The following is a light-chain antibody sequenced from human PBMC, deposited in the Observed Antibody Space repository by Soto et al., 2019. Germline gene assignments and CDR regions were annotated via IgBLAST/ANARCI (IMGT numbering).Light chain of an antibody. J-gene: IGLJ2*01. CDR1: SGHSSYA. CDR2: LNSDGSH. Sequence: QLVLTQPPSASASLGASVKLTCTLSSGHSSYAIAWHQQQPEKGPRYLMKLNSDGSHSKGDGIPDRFSGSSSGAERYLTISSLQSEDEADYYCQNWGTGIVVFGGGTKVTVL. CDR3: QNWGTGIVV. V-gene: IGLV4-69*01.